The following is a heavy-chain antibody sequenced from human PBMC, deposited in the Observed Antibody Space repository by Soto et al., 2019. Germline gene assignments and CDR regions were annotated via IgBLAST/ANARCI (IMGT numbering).Heavy chain of an antibody. D-gene: IGHD6-13*01. CDR1: GFTFRSFT. V-gene: IGHV3-21*01. CDR2: ISSNSAYI. CDR3: TREGSRDSSALGWFDP. Sequence: PGGSLRLSCAASGFTFRSFTMNWVRQAPGKGLEWVSTISSNSAYIYYTDALRGRFTISRDNAKNSLHLQMNSLRAEDTAVYYCTREGSRDSSALGWFDPWGPGTLVTVSS. J-gene: IGHJ5*02.